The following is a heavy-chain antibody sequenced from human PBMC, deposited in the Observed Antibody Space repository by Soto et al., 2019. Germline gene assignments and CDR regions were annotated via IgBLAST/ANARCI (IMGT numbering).Heavy chain of an antibody. J-gene: IGHJ5*02. CDR2: IIPIFGTA. Sequence: QVQLVQSGAEVKKPGSSVKVSCKASGGTFSSYAISWVRQAPGQGLEWMGGIIPIFGTANYAQKFQGRVTITADESTSTAYMELSSLRSEDTTVYYCARGGAYYYDSKGWFDPWGQGTLVTVSS. V-gene: IGHV1-69*01. CDR1: GGTFSSYA. D-gene: IGHD3-22*01. CDR3: ARGGAYYYDSKGWFDP.